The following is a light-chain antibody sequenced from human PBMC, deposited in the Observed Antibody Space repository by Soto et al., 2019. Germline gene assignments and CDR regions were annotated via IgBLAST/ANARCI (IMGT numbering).Light chain of an antibody. CDR1: QSVSSN. CDR2: GAS. CDR3: QQYNNWQVT. V-gene: IGKV3-15*01. Sequence: EIVMTQSPATLSVSPGERATLSCRASQSVSSNLAWYQQKPGQAPRLLIYGASTRATGIPVRFSGSGSGTEFTLTISSLQSEDFEVYYCQQYNNWQVTFGPGTKVDIK. J-gene: IGKJ3*01.